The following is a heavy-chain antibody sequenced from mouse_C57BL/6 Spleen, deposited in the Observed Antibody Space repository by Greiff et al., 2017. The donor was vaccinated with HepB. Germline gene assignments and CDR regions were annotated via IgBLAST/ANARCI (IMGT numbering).Heavy chain of an antibody. Sequence: QVQLQQPGTELVKPGASVKLSCKASGYTFTSYWMHWVKQRPGQGLEWIGNINPSNGGTNYNEKFKSKATLTVDKSASTAYMQRSSLTSEDSAVYYCARYSGSNCRVYAMDYWGQGTSVTVSS. CDR1: GYTFTSYW. CDR3: ARYSGSNCRVYAMDY. V-gene: IGHV1-53*01. CDR2: INPSNGGT. J-gene: IGHJ4*01. D-gene: IGHD2-5*01.